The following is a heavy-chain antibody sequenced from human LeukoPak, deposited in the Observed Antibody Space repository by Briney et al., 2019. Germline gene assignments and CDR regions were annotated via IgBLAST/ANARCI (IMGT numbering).Heavy chain of an antibody. CDR2: IIPILGIA. CDR1: GGTFSSYA. Sequence: SVKVSCKASGGTFSSYAISWVRQAPGQGLEWMGRIIPILGIANYAQKFQGRVTITADKSTSTAYMELSSLRSEDTAVYYCARGRETYGGNSGAFDIWGQGTMVTVSS. V-gene: IGHV1-69*04. D-gene: IGHD4-23*01. CDR3: ARGRETYGGNSGAFDI. J-gene: IGHJ3*02.